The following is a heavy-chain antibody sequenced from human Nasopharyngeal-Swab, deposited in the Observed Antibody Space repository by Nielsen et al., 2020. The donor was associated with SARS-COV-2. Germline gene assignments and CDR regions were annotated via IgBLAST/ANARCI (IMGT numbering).Heavy chain of an antibody. CDR1: GFTFSSYG. J-gene: IGHJ4*02. V-gene: IGHV3-30*18. CDR3: AKAYGGYVPFDY. D-gene: IGHD5-12*01. Sequence: GESLKISCAASGFTFSSYGMHWVRQAPGKGLEWLAVISYDGSNKYYADSVKGRFTISRDNSKNTLYLQMNSLRAEDTAVYYCAKAYGGYVPFDYWGQGTLVTVSS. CDR2: ISYDGSNK.